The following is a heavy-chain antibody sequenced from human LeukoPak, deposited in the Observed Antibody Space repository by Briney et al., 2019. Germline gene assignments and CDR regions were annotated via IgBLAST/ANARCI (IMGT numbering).Heavy chain of an antibody. Sequence: GASVKVSCKASGYSFTSYYMHWVRHAPGQGLEWMGIVNPSGGSTSYAQKFQGRVTMTRDTSTSTVYMELSSLRSEDTAVYYCARVGDIVVVPAAVGYGMDVWGQGTTVTVSS. J-gene: IGHJ6*02. CDR1: GYSFTSYY. CDR3: ARVGDIVVVPAAVGYGMDV. CDR2: VNPSGGST. D-gene: IGHD2-2*01. V-gene: IGHV1-46*01.